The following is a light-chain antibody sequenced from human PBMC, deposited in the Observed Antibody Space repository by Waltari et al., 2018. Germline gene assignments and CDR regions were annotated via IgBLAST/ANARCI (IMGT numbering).Light chain of an antibody. CDR2: AAY. Sequence: DIQMTQSPSSLSASVGDRVTITCRASQSIGRYLNWYQQKPGKAPKLLIFAAYSLQSGVPSRFSGSGSGTDFTVTISSLQPEDFATYSCQQSYSSPYTFGQGTNLEIK. CDR3: QQSYSSPYT. V-gene: IGKV1-39*01. J-gene: IGKJ2*01. CDR1: QSIGRY.